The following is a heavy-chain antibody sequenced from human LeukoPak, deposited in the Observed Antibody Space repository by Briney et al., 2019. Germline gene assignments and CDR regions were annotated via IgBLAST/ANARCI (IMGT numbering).Heavy chain of an antibody. Sequence: GGSLRLSCAASGFTFSSYWMSWVRQAPGKGLEWVANIKQDGSEKYYVDSVKGRFTISRDNAKNSLYLQMSSLRAEDTAVYYCARRYVVPAALIDAFDIWGQGTMVTVSS. D-gene: IGHD2-2*01. CDR3: ARRYVVPAALIDAFDI. J-gene: IGHJ3*02. V-gene: IGHV3-7*01. CDR1: GFTFSSYW. CDR2: IKQDGSEK.